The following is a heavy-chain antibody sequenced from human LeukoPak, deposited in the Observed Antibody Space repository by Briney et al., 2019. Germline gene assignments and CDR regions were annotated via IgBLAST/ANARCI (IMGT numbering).Heavy chain of an antibody. CDR3: ARAAYCGGDCYDYYFDY. CDR2: ISYDGSNK. Sequence: PGGSLRLSCAASGFTFSSYGMHWVRQAPGKGLEWVAVISYDGSNKYYADSVKGRFTISRDNSKNTLYLQMNSLRAEDTAVYYCARAAYCGGDCYDYYFDYWGQGTLVTVSS. D-gene: IGHD2-21*02. J-gene: IGHJ4*02. V-gene: IGHV3-30*03. CDR1: GFTFSSYG.